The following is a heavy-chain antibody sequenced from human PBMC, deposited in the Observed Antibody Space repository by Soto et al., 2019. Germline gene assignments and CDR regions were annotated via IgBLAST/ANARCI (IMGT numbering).Heavy chain of an antibody. Sequence: QVQLQESGPGLVKPSETLSLTCTVSGGSISSYYWGWIRQSPGKGLEWIGYIHYSGSTNYNPSLRSRVTISVDTPKNQFSLKVNSMTAADTAIYYCARGGVAARKGRWFDPWGQGTLVNVSS. CDR2: IHYSGST. CDR3: ARGGVAARKGRWFDP. V-gene: IGHV4-59*01. J-gene: IGHJ5*02. CDR1: GGSISSYY. D-gene: IGHD6-25*01.